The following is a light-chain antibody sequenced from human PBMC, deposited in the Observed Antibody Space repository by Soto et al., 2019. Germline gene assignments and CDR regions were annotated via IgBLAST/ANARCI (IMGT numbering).Light chain of an antibody. CDR3: QQRYNWPRT. CDR2: DAS. CDR1: QSVGKY. V-gene: IGKV3-11*01. J-gene: IGKJ1*01. Sequence: EIVLTQSPATLSLSPGERATLSCRASQSVGKYLVWYQQKPGQSPRPLIYDASNRATGIPARFSGSGSGTDFTLTISSLEPEDFAVYYCQQRYNWPRTFGQGTKVEV.